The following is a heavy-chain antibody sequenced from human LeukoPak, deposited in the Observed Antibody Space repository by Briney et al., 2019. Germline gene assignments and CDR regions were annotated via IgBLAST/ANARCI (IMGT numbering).Heavy chain of an antibody. J-gene: IGHJ4*02. CDR1: GGSFSGYY. Sequence: SETLSLTCAVYGGSFSGYYWSWIRQPPGKGLEWIGEINHSGSTNYNPSLKSQVTISVDTSKNQFSLKLSSVTAADTAVYYCAVREEGATTTLSFDYWGQGTLVTVSS. D-gene: IGHD1-26*01. V-gene: IGHV4-34*01. CDR3: AVREEGATTTLSFDY. CDR2: INHSGST.